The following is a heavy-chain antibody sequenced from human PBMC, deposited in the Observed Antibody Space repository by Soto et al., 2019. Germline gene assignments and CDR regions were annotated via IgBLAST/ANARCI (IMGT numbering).Heavy chain of an antibody. CDR3: AKRRGAGGHFDY. D-gene: IGHD2-15*01. Sequence: GGSLRLSCAASGFTFSSYAMGWVRQGPGKGLEWVAVVSIGGSTHYADSVRGRFTISRDNSKNTLSLQMNSLTAEDTAVYFCAKRRGAGGHFDYWGXGALVPVSS. CDR1: GFTFSSYA. J-gene: IGHJ4*02. CDR2: VSIGGST. V-gene: IGHV3-23*01.